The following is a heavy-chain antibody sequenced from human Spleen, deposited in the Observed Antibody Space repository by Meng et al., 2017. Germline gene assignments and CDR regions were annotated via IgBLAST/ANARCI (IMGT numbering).Heavy chain of an antibody. CDR3: ARGRIVANDGDGWFDP. CDR2: IYTSGST. CDR1: GGSISSYY. D-gene: IGHD5-12*01. J-gene: IGHJ5*02. Sequence: SETLSLTCTVSGGSISSYYWSWIRQSAGKGLEWIWRIYTSGSTNYNPSLKSRVTMSVDKSKNQFYLRLSSVTAADTDVYYCARGRIVANDGDGWFDPWGQGTPVTVSS. V-gene: IGHV4-4*07.